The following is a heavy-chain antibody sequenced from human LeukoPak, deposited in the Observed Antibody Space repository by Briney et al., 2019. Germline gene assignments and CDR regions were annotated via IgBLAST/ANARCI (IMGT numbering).Heavy chain of an antibody. D-gene: IGHD4-17*01. J-gene: IGHJ3*02. V-gene: IGHV3-21*01. CDR2: ISSSSSYI. Sequence: PGGSLRLSCAASGFTFSSYTMNWVHQAPGKGLEWVSSISSSSSYIYYADSAKGRFTISRDNAKNSLYLQMNSLRAEDTAVYYCARLQRGDYAGRGAFDIWGQGTMVTVSS. CDR1: GFTFSSYT. CDR3: ARLQRGDYAGRGAFDI.